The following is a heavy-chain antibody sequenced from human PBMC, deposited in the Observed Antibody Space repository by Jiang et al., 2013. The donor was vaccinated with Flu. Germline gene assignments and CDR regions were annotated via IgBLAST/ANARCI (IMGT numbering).Heavy chain of an antibody. J-gene: IGHJ4*02. CDR2: ISGSGGST. CDR1: GFTFSSYA. CDR3: AKGSQWLVLIESDYFDY. D-gene: IGHD6-19*01. Sequence: VQLLESGGGLVQPGGSLRLSCAASGFTFSSYAMNWVRQAPGKGLEWVSAISGSGGSTYYAASVKGRFTISRDNSKNTLYLQMNSLRAEDTAIYYCAKGSQWLVLIESDYFDYWGQGTLVTVSS. V-gene: IGHV3-23*01.